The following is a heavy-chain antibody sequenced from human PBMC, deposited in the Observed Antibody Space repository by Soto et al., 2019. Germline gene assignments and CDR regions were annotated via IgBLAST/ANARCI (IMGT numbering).Heavy chain of an antibody. V-gene: IGHV3-48*02. CDR1: GFTFSSYS. D-gene: IGHD1-26*01. CDR2: ISSSSSTI. J-gene: IGHJ6*02. CDR3: ARGVSGSYYYYYGMDV. Sequence: SGGSLRLSCAASGFTFSSYSMNWVRQAPGKGLEWVSYISSSSSTIYYADSVKGRFTISRDNAKNSLYLQMNSLRDEDTAVYYCARGVSGSYYYYYGMDVWGQGTTVTVSS.